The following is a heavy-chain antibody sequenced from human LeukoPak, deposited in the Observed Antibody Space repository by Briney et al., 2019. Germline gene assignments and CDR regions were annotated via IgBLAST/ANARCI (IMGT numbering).Heavy chain of an antibody. CDR3: ASMGSGSYPMDV. Sequence: ASVKVSCKASGYTFTSYDINWVRQATGQGLEWMGWMNPNSGNTGYAQKFQGRVTITRNTSISTAYMELSSLRSEDTAVYYCASMGSGSYPMDVWGKGTTVTVSS. CDR2: MNPNSGNT. CDR1: GYTFTSYD. V-gene: IGHV1-8*03. D-gene: IGHD3-10*01. J-gene: IGHJ6*04.